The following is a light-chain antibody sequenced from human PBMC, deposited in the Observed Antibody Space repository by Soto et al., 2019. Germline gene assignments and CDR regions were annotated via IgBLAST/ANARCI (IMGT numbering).Light chain of an antibody. J-gene: IGKJ3*01. CDR1: QDIRNF. CDR3: QKYSSVPV. Sequence: DIQMTQSPTSLSASVGDRVTITCRASQDIRNFVAWYQQKPGKAPKLLSYAASTLQSGVPSGFSGSGSGTDFTLTINSLQPEDVATYSCQKYSSVPVFGPGTKVESK. V-gene: IGKV1-27*01. CDR2: AAS.